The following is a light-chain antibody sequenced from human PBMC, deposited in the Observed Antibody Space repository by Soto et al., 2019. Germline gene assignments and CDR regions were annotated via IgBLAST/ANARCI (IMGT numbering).Light chain of an antibody. Sequence: QSALTQPASVSGSPGQSITISCTGTSSDIGSYNLVSWYQQYPGIAPKFMIYEGSKRPSGVSNRFSGSKSGNTASLTISGPQAEDEGEYFCRSNAGGRHWGFGGGTKLTVL. CDR2: EGS. CDR1: SSDIGSYNL. V-gene: IGLV2-23*01. J-gene: IGLJ3*02. CDR3: RSNAGGRHWG.